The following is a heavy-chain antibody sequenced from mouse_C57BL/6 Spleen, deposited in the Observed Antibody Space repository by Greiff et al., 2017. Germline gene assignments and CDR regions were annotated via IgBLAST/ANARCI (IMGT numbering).Heavy chain of an antibody. J-gene: IGHJ2*01. CDR1: GYTFTSYW. Sequence: QVQLQQPGAELVRPGSSVKLSCKASGYTFTSYWMHWVKQRPIQGLEWIGNIDPSDSETHYNQKFKDKATWTVDKSSSTAYMQIGSLTSEDSAVYYFARSGYYFDYWGKGTTLTVSS. CDR3: ARSGYYFDY. D-gene: IGHD2-2*01. V-gene: IGHV1-52*01. CDR2: IDPSDSET.